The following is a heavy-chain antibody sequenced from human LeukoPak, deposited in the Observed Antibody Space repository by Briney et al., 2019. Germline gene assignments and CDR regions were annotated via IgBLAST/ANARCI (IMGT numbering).Heavy chain of an antibody. CDR2: ISWDGERT. CDR1: GLTFDEYS. V-gene: IGHV3-43*01. D-gene: IGHD4-23*01. J-gene: IGHJ4*02. CDR3: ARPYGGNSYFFDY. Sequence: GGSLRLSCAASGLTFDEYSMHWVRQVPGKGLEWVSLISWDGERTFYAAFVKGRFTVSRDNSKNSLYLQMDSLTTEDAALYFCARPYGGNSYFFDYWGLGTLVTVSS.